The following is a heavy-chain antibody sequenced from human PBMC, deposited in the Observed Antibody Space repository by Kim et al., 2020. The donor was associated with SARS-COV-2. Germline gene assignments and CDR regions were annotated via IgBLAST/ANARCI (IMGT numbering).Heavy chain of an antibody. V-gene: IGHV5-51*01. Sequence: GESLKISCKGSGYSFTSYWIGWVRQMPGKGLEWMGIIYPGDSDTRYSPSFQGQVTISADKSISTAYLQWSSLKASDTAMYYCALTCIAAAQVDDAFDIWGQGTMVTVSS. D-gene: IGHD6-13*01. CDR2: IYPGDSDT. CDR1: GYSFTSYW. CDR3: ALTCIAAAQVDDAFDI. J-gene: IGHJ3*02.